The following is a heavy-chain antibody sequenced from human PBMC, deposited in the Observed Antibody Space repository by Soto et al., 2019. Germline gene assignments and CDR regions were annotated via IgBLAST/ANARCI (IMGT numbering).Heavy chain of an antibody. V-gene: IGHV1-69*13. CDR2: IIPIFGTA. D-gene: IGHD2-2*01. CDR1: GGTFSSYA. Sequence: SVKVSCKASGGTFSSYAITWVRQAPGQGLEWMGGIIPIFGTANYAQKFQARVTITADESTSTAYMELSSLRSEDTAVYYCARLGKYYQSLDPWGPGTLVTVSS. J-gene: IGHJ5*02. CDR3: ARLGKYYQSLDP.